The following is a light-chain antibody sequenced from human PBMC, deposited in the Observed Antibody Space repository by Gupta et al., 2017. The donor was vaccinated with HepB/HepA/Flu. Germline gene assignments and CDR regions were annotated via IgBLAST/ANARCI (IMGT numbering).Light chain of an antibody. CDR2: YVS. CDR1: SSDDGGYNY. CDR3: SAYTSSSTLYV. V-gene: IGLV2-14*01. J-gene: IGLJ1*01. Sequence: QSALTQPASVSGSPGQSITISCTGTSSDDGGYNYVSWYQQPPGKAPNLLIYYVSNRPSGVSNRFSGSKSGNTASLTTSGLQAEDEADYYCSAYTSSSTLYVFGTGTKVTVL.